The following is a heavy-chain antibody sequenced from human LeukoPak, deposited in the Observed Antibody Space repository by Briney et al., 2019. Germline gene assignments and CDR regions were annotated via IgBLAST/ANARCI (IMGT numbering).Heavy chain of an antibody. D-gene: IGHD5-18*01. J-gene: IGHJ4*02. V-gene: IGHV3-48*04. CDR3: ARVGGDTAEPYYFDY. CDR2: ISSSSSTI. Sequence: GGSLRLSCAASGFTFSSYSMNWVRQAPGKGLEWVSYISSSSSTIYYADSVKGRFTISRDNAKNSMYLQMNSLRAEDTAVYYCARVGGDTAEPYYFDYWGQGTLVTVFS. CDR1: GFTFSSYS.